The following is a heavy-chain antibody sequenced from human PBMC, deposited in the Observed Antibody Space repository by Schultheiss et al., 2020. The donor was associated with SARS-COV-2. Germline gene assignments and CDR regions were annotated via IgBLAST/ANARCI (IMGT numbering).Heavy chain of an antibody. D-gene: IGHD3/OR15-3a*01. CDR2: IIPIFGTA. V-gene: IGHV1-69*13. J-gene: IGHJ6*02. Sequence: SVKVSCKASGGTFSSYAISWVRQAPGQGLEWMGGIIPIFGTANYAQKFQGRVTITADESTSTAYMELSSLRSEDTAVYYCARSPLLDLYYYYGMDVWGQGTTVTVSS. CDR1: GGTFSSYA. CDR3: ARSPLLDLYYYYGMDV.